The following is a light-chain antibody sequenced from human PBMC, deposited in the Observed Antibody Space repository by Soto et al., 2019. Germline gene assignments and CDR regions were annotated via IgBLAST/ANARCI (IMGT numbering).Light chain of an antibody. Sequence: EIVLTQSPGTLSLSPGERATLSCRASQSVSNTYLAWYQQKPGQAPRLLIYGASSRATGIPDRFSGSGSGTDFTLTISRLEPEYFSVYYCQQYGSSPWTFGQGTNVEIK. V-gene: IGKV3-20*01. CDR2: GAS. CDR1: QSVSNTY. J-gene: IGKJ1*01. CDR3: QQYGSSPWT.